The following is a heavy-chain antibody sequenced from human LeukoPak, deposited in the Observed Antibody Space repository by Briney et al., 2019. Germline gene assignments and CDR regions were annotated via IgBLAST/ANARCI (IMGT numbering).Heavy chain of an antibody. J-gene: IGHJ6*02. CDR1: GFTFSSYA. D-gene: IGHD2-15*01. CDR2: ISGSGGST. Sequence: GGSLRLSCAASGFTFSSYAMSWVRQAPGKGLEWVSAISGSGGSTYYADSVKGRFTISRDNSKNTLYLQMNSLRAEDTAVYYCAKHGSRYCSGGSCLYGMDVWGQGTTVTVSS. CDR3: AKHGSRYCSGGSCLYGMDV. V-gene: IGHV3-23*01.